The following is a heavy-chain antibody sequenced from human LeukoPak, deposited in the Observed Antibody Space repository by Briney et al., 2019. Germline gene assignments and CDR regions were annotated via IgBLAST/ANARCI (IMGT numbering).Heavy chain of an antibody. J-gene: IGHJ4*02. D-gene: IGHD3-9*01. CDR3: ARHIRYFDWFSFDY. CDR2: IYYSGST. Sequence: PSETLSLTCTVSGGSISSSSYYWGWIRQPPGKGLEWIGSIYYSGSTYYNPSLKSRVTISVDTSKNQFSLKLSSVTAADTAVYYCARHIRYFDWFSFDYWGQGTLVTVSS. V-gene: IGHV4-39*01. CDR1: GGSISSSSYY.